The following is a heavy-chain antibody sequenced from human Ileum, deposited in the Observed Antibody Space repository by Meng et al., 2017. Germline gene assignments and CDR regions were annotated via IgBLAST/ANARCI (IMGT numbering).Heavy chain of an antibody. CDR3: ARGAYLGSGYYFDY. V-gene: IGHV4-30-4*01. CDR2: IYCSGST. CDR1: GGSMRSGGNY. J-gene: IGHJ4*02. D-gene: IGHD3-10*01. Sequence: QVQLQEAGPGLVNTSQAFSLTCSVSGGSMRSGGNYWGWIGQPPGKGLEWVGYIYCSGSTYYTPSLKSRVIMSVDASENRYSLNLNSVTAADTAVYFCARGAYLGSGYYFDYWGQGALVTVSS.